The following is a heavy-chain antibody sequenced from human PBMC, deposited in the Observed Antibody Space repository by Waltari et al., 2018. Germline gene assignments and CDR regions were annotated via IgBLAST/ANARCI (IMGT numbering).Heavy chain of an antibody. V-gene: IGHV4-59*01. D-gene: IGHD2-2*01. J-gene: IGHJ5*02. CDR3: AREWGVAPAAPGWFDP. CDR1: GGSISSYY. Sequence: QVQLQESGPGLVKPSETLSLTCSVSGGSISSYYWSWIRQPPGKGLEWIGYISYSGNTNYNPSLKRRVTISRDTPKNQFSLNLRSVTAADTAVYYCAREWGVAPAAPGWFDPWGQGTLVTVSS. CDR2: ISYSGNT.